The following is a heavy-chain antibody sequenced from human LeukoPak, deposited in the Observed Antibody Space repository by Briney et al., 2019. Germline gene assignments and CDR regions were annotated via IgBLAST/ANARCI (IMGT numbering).Heavy chain of an antibody. V-gene: IGHV3-49*04. CDR2: IRSKAYGETT. Sequence: PGGPLRLSCTASGXPFGDYAMNWVRQTPGKGLEWVGFIRSKAYGETTDYAASVKGRFTISRDDSKSIAYLQMSSLKTEDTAVYYCTRVRSQVAEYYFDYWGQGTLVTVSS. CDR1: GXPFGDYA. D-gene: IGHD6-19*01. J-gene: IGHJ4*02. CDR3: TRVRSQVAEYYFDY.